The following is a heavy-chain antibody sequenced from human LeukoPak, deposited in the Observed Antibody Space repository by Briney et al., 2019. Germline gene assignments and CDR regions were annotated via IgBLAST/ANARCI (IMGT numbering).Heavy chain of an antibody. CDR2: ISYGGSNK. J-gene: IGHJ4*02. Sequence: GGSLRLSCAASGFTFSGYAMHWVRQAPGKGLEWVAVISYGGSNKYYADSVKGRFTISRDNSKNTLYLQMNSLRAEDTAVYYCARDRYSGSYVDYWGQGTMVTVSS. CDR1: GFTFSGYA. CDR3: ARDRYSGSYVDY. V-gene: IGHV3-30-3*01. D-gene: IGHD1-26*01.